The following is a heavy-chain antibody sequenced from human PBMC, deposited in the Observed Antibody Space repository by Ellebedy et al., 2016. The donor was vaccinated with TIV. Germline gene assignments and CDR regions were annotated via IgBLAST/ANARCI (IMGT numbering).Heavy chain of an antibody. J-gene: IGHJ4*02. V-gene: IGHV3-74*03. Sequence: GESLKISCVGSGFSFSSYWMYWVRQAPGKGLVCVSRITNDGSSTTYADSVKGRFTISRDNAKNTLYLQMNSLRAEDTAVYYCARLVHDATYWGQGTLVTVSS. CDR1: GFSFSSYW. D-gene: IGHD2-2*01. CDR3: ARLVHDATY. CDR2: ITNDGSST.